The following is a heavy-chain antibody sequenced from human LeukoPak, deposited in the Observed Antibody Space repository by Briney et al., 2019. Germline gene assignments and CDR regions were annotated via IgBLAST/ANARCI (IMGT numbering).Heavy chain of an antibody. CDR3: ARRINTAWGIDY. CDR2: TYSSGNT. CDR1: GYTVSSSY. D-gene: IGHD3-16*01. V-gene: IGHV3-53*01. Sequence: GGSLRLSCAASGYTVSSSYMNWVRQAPGKGLEWVSVTYSSGNTYYADSVKGRFTVSRDNSKNTLYLQMNSLRPDDTAVYYCARRINTAWGIDYRGQGTLVTVAS. J-gene: IGHJ4*02.